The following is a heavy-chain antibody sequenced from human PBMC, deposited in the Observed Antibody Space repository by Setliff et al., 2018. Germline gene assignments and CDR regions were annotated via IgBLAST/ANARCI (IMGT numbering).Heavy chain of an antibody. CDR1: DDSISSRHYY. V-gene: IGHV4-61*09. J-gene: IGHJ6*03. Sequence: SETLSLTCTVSDDSISSRHYYWSWIRQPAGRGLEWLGQIYTIWSTNYNPSLKGRATLSIDASKRQFSLKLTSVTAADTAVYYCARVSGFLYMDVWGKGTTVTVSS. CDR3: ARVSGFLYMDV. CDR2: IYTIWST. D-gene: IGHD3-3*01.